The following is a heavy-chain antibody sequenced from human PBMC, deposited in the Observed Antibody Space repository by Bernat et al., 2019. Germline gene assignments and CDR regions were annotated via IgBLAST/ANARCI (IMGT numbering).Heavy chain of an antibody. D-gene: IGHD6-19*01. CDR3: ARAVAPGYSSGWYPQYLQH. CDR1: GFTFSTYG. J-gene: IGHJ1*01. V-gene: IGHV3-33*01. Sequence: QVQLVESGGGVVQPGRSLRLSCAASGFTFSTYGMHWVRQAPGNGLEWVAVLWYDGSNKYYADSVKGRFTISRDNSKTTLYLQMNSLRGEDTAVYYCARAVAPGYSSGWYPQYLQHWGQGTLVTVSS. CDR2: LWYDGSNK.